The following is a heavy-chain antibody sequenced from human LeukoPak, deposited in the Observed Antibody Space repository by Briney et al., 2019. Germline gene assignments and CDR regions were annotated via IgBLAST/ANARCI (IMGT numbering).Heavy chain of an antibody. CDR2: IHSGGST. D-gene: IGHD6-13*01. CDR1: GLTVSSNY. V-gene: IGHV3-53*01. CDR3: VRGQQPFDF. J-gene: IGHJ4*02. Sequence: GGSPRLSCAASGLTVSSNYMNWVRKAPGKGLEWVSVIHSGGSTYYADSVKGRLTISRDNSKNTLYLQMTSLRADDTAIYYCVRGQQPFDFWGQGTLVTVSS.